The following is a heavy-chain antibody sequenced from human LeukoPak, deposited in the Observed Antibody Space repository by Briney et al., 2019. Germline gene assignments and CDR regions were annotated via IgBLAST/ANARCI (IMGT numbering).Heavy chain of an antibody. D-gene: IGHD3-10*01. V-gene: IGHV4-34*01. CDR1: GGSFSGYY. J-gene: IGHJ4*02. Sequence: SETLSLTCAVYGGSFSGYYWSWIRQPPGKGLEWIGEINHSGSTNYNPSLKSRVTISVDTSKNQFSLKLSSVTAADTAVYYCARDGYYGSGSYLPTFDYWGQGTLVTVSS. CDR3: ARDGYYGSGSYLPTFDY. CDR2: INHSGST.